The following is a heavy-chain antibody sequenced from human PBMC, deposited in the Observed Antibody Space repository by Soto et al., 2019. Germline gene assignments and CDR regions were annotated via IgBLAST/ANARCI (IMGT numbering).Heavy chain of an antibody. D-gene: IGHD3-3*01. J-gene: IGHJ4*02. Sequence: QVQLVESGGGVVQPGRSLRLSCAASGFTFSSYGMHWVRQAPGKGLEWVAVIWYDGSNKYYADSVKGRFTISRDNSKNTLYLQMNSLRAEDTAVYYCARAGEAYYDFWSGYDYFDYWGQGTLVTVSS. CDR2: IWYDGSNK. V-gene: IGHV3-33*01. CDR3: ARAGEAYYDFWSGYDYFDY. CDR1: GFTFSSYG.